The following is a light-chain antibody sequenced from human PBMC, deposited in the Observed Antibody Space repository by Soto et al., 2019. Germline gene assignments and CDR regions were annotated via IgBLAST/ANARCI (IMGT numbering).Light chain of an antibody. V-gene: IGKV1-5*01. J-gene: IGKJ1*01. CDR1: QSISSW. CDR2: DAS. Sequence: DIQMTHSPSTLSASVGDRVTITCRASQSISSWLAWYQQKPGKAPKLLIYDASSLESGVPSRFSVSGSATEFTLTISSLQPDALATYYCQQYNSYWTFGQGHKV. CDR3: QQYNSYWT.